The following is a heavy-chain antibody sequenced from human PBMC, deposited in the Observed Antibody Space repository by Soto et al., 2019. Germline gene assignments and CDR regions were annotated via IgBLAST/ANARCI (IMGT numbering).Heavy chain of an antibody. Sequence: PSETLSLTCTVSGGSISIGGYYWSWIRQHPGKGLEWIGYIYYSGSTYYNPSLKSRVTISVDTSKNQFSLKLSSVTAADTAVYYCARDRKDYGDLDYYYYGMDVWGQGTTVTVSS. CDR1: GGSISIGGYY. D-gene: IGHD4-17*01. CDR2: IYYSGST. J-gene: IGHJ6*02. CDR3: ARDRKDYGDLDYYYYGMDV. V-gene: IGHV4-31*03.